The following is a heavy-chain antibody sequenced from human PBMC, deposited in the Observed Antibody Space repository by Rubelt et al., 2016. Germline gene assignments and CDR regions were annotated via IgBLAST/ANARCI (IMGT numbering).Heavy chain of an antibody. D-gene: IGHD2-2*01. Sequence: QVQLVESGGGVVQPGGSLRLSCAASGFTFSSYGMHWVRQAPGKGLEWVAFIRYDGSNKYYADSVKGRFTISRDNSKNTLYLLMNSLRAEDTAVYYCAKEWGAFVVVPAANWFDPWGQGTLVTVSS. V-gene: IGHV3-30*02. J-gene: IGHJ5*02. CDR2: IRYDGSNK. CDR3: AKEWGAFVVVPAANWFDP. CDR1: GFTFSSYG.